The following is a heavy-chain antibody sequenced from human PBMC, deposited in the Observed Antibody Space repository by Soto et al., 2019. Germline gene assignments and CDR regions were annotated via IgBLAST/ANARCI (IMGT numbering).Heavy chain of an antibody. Sequence: PGGPLRLSCAASGFTFSSYSMNWVRQAPGKGLEWVSAISGSGGSTYYADSVKGRFTISRDNSKNTLYLQMNSLRAEDTAVYYCAKDRGNSGYDVGIVVVVAATPEPLFDYWGQGTLVTVSS. J-gene: IGHJ4*02. V-gene: IGHV3-23*01. CDR1: GFTFSSYS. CDR2: ISGSGGST. D-gene: IGHD2-15*01. CDR3: AKDRGNSGYDVGIVVVVAATPEPLFDY.